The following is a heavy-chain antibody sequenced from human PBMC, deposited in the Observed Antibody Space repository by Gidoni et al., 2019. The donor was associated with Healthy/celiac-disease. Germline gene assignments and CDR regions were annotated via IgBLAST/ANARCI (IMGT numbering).Heavy chain of an antibody. J-gene: IGHJ5*02. V-gene: IGHV5-51*01. D-gene: IGHD3-10*01. CDR2: IYPGDADT. Sequence: EVQLVQSGAEVNTPGESLQISCKGSGYSFPSYWIVWVRQMPGKGLEWMGIIYPGDADTRYRPSFQGQVTISADKSISTAYLQGSSLKASDTAMYYCARVYYGSGSYTPLDPWGQGTLVTVSS. CDR1: GYSFPSYW. CDR3: ARVYYGSGSYTPLDP.